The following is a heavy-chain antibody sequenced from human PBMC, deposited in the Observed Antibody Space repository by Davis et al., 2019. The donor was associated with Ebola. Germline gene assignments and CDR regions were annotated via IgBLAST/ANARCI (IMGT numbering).Heavy chain of an antibody. J-gene: IGHJ5*02. Sequence: AASVKVSCKASGYTFTGYGISWVRQAPGQGLEWMGWISAYNGNTNYAQNLQGRVTMTTDTSTSTAYMEVRSLRYDDTAVYYCARAVTMVLPSGWFDPWGQGTLVTVSS. CDR1: GYTFTGYG. V-gene: IGHV1-18*01. D-gene: IGHD3-10*01. CDR2: ISAYNGNT. CDR3: ARAVTMVLPSGWFDP.